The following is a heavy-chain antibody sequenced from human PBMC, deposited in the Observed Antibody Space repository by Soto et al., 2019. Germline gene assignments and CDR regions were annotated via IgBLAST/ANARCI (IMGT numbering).Heavy chain of an antibody. Sequence: GESLRLSCAASGFTFSSYGMHWVRQAPGKGLEWVAVIRYDGSNKYYADSVKGRFTISRDNSKNTLYLQMSSLRAEDTAVYYCARHQTAPDYWGQGTLVTVSS. CDR3: ARHQTAPDY. CDR2: IRYDGSNK. J-gene: IGHJ4*02. CDR1: GFTFSSYG. V-gene: IGHV3-33*01. D-gene: IGHD2-21*02.